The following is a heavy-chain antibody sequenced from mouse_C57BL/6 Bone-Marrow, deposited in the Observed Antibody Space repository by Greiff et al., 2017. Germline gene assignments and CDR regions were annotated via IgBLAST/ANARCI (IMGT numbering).Heavy chain of an antibody. V-gene: IGHV1-55*01. CDR3: AGPYSSNCWYFDV. Sequence: VQLQQSGAELVKPGASVKMSCKASGYTFTSYWITWVKQRPGQGLEWIGDIYPGSGSTNYNEKFKSKATLTVDTSSSTAYMQLSSLTSEDSAVYYCAGPYSSNCWYFDVWYTGTAVTVTA. CDR2: IYPGSGST. J-gene: IGHJ1*03. CDR1: GYTFTSYW. D-gene: IGHD2-5*01.